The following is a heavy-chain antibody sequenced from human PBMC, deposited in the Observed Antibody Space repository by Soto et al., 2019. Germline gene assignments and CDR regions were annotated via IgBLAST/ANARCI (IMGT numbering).Heavy chain of an antibody. Sequence: PGESLKISCNGSGYSFTSYWISWVRQMPWKGLEWMGRIDPSDSYTNYSPSFQGHVTISADKSISTAYLQWSSLKASDTAMYYCARASITIFGVVRYGMDVWGQGTTVTVSS. CDR2: IDPSDSYT. J-gene: IGHJ6*02. CDR1: GYSFTSYW. D-gene: IGHD3-3*01. V-gene: IGHV5-10-1*01. CDR3: ARASITIFGVVRYGMDV.